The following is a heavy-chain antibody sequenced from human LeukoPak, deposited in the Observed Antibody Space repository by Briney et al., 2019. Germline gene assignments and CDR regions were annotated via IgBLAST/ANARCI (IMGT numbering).Heavy chain of an antibody. D-gene: IGHD2-15*01. CDR2: INPNSGGT. CDR3: ARRKYCSGGSCYANNYYYYMDV. V-gene: IGHV1-2*02. CDR1: GYTLTGYY. J-gene: IGHJ6*03. Sequence: GASVKVSCKASGYTLTGYYIHWVRQAPGQGLEWMGWINPNSGGTNYAQKFQGRVTMTRDTSISTAYMDLSRLRSDDTAVYYCARRKYCSGGSCYANNYYYYMDVWGKGTTVTVSS.